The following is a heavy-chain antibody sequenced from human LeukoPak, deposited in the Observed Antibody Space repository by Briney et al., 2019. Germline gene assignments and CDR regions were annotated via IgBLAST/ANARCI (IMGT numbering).Heavy chain of an antibody. CDR2: INEDGGKT. CDR1: GITFSSYP. V-gene: IGHV3-43*02. D-gene: IGHD2-15*01. CDR3: AKEIDTLGTNAFDI. Sequence: GGSLRLSCAASGITFSSYPMHWVRQAPGKGLEWVSLINEDGGKTFCADSVRGRFTISRDNSKNSLYLQMNSLRTEDTALYYCAKEIDTLGTNAFDIWGQGTIVTVSS. J-gene: IGHJ3*02.